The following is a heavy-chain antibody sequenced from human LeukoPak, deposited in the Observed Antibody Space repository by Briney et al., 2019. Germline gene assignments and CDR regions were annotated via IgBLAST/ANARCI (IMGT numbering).Heavy chain of an antibody. CDR3: AREESSGYYPI. Sequence: SETLSLTCTVSGGSISSSSYYWGWIRQPPGKGLEWIGSIYYSGSTYYNPSLKSRVTISVDTSKNQFSLKLSSVTAADTAVYYCAREESSGYYPIWGQGTLVTVSS. CDR1: GGSISSSSYY. J-gene: IGHJ4*02. V-gene: IGHV4-39*07. CDR2: IYYSGST. D-gene: IGHD3-22*01.